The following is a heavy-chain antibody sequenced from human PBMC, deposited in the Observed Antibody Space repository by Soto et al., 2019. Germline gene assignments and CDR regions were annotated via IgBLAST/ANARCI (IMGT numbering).Heavy chain of an antibody. CDR2: IYYGGST. D-gene: IGHD6-13*01. CDR1: GGSISSFY. Sequence: QVQLQESGPGLVKPSETLSLTCTVSGGSISSFYWNWIRQPPGRGLEWIGYIYYGGSTSYSPSLKSRVTLSVDTSKIQFSLQLSSVTAADTAMYYCARGTAATGNVDYWGQGTLVTVSS. V-gene: IGHV4-59*01. J-gene: IGHJ4*02. CDR3: ARGTAATGNVDY.